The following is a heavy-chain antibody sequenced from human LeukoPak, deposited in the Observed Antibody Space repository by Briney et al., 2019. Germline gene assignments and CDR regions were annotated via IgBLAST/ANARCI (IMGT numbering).Heavy chain of an antibody. V-gene: IGHV3-7*01. Sequence: GGPLRLSCAASGFTFSSYWLTWVRQAPGKGLEWVANIKPDGSEKNYVDSVKGRFTISRDNAKNSLYLQMNSLRAEDTAVYYCAGPPQASSFDIWGQGTMVTVSS. J-gene: IGHJ3*02. D-gene: IGHD3-10*01. CDR3: AGPPQASSFDI. CDR1: GFTFSSYW. CDR2: IKPDGSEK.